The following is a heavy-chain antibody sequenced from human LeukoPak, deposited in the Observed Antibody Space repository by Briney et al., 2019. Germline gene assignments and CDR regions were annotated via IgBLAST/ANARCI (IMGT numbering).Heavy chain of an antibody. CDR3: ARDRTYYYDSSGDYYFDY. V-gene: IGHV1-2*02. Sequence: ASVKVSCKASGYTFTGYYMHWVRQAPGQGLEWMGWINPNSGGTNYAQKFQGRVTMTRDTSISTAYMELSRLRSDDTAVYYCARDRTYYYDSSGDYYFDYWGQGTLVTVSS. D-gene: IGHD3-22*01. CDR1: GYTFTGYY. J-gene: IGHJ4*02. CDR2: INPNSGGT.